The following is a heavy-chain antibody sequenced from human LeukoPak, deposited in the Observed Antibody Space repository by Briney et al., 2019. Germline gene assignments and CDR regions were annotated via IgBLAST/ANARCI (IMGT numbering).Heavy chain of an antibody. CDR2: INAGNGNT. CDR3: ARDYSGSYYRNTFDY. Sequence: ASVKVSCKASGYTFTSYAMHWVRQAPGQRLEWMGWINAGNGNTKYSQKFQGRVTITRDTSASTAYMELSSLRSEDTAVYYCARDYSGSYYRNTFDYWGQGTLVTVSS. V-gene: IGHV1-3*01. D-gene: IGHD1-26*01. CDR1: GYTFTSYA. J-gene: IGHJ4*02.